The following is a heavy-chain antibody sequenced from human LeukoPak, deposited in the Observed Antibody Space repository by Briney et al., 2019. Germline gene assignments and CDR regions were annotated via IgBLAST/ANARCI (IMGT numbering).Heavy chain of an antibody. CDR1: GYTFTNYD. V-gene: IGHV1-8*03. CDR2: MNPNSGNA. D-gene: IGHD1-1*01. Sequence: APVKVSCKASGYTFTNYDINWVRQAAGQGLEWMGWMNPNSGNAAYAQKFQGRVTITRNTSITTAYMDLSSLTSEDTAVYYCARDIAGATLRGWFDPWGQGTLVTVSS. J-gene: IGHJ5*02. CDR3: ARDIAGATLRGWFDP.